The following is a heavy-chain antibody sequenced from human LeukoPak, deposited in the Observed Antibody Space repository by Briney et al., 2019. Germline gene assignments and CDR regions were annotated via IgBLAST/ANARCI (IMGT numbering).Heavy chain of an antibody. D-gene: IGHD3-22*01. J-gene: IGHJ4*02. CDR3: AREEGLYYYDSSGNPDY. Sequence: SGTLSLTCAVSGGSISSSNWWSWVRQPPGKGLEWIGEIYHSGSTNYNPSLKSRVTISVDKSKNQFSLKLSSVTAADTAVYYCAREEGLYYYDSSGNPDYWGQGTLVTVSS. V-gene: IGHV4-4*02. CDR1: GGSISSSNW. CDR2: IYHSGST.